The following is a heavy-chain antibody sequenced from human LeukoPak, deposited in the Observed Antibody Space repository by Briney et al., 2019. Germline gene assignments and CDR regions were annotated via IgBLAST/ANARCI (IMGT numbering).Heavy chain of an antibody. J-gene: IGHJ5*02. Sequence: SVKVSCKASGGTFSSYAISWVRQAPGQGLEWMGGIIPIFGTANYAQKFQGRVTITTDESTSTAYMELSSLRSEDTAVYYCAREGGCSSTSCLNWFYPWGQGTLVTVSS. CDR2: IIPIFGTA. V-gene: IGHV1-69*05. D-gene: IGHD2-2*01. CDR3: AREGGCSSTSCLNWFYP. CDR1: GGTFSSYA.